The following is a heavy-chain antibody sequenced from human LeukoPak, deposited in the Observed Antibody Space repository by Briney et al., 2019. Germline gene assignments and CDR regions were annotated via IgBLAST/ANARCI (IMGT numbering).Heavy chain of an antibody. CDR2: FTWNSGTL. D-gene: IGHD4/OR15-4a*01. Sequence: SGGSLRLSCAASGFSFDDYAMYWVRQAPGKGLEWVSGFTWNSGTLGYADSVKGRFTISRDNAKNSLYLQMNSLRTEDTALHYCAKAMSGAVDHWGQGTPVTVSS. CDR3: AKAMSGAVDH. CDR1: GFSFDDYA. J-gene: IGHJ4*02. V-gene: IGHV3-9*01.